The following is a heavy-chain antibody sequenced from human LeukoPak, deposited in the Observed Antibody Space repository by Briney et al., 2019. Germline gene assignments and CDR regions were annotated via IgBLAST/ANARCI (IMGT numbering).Heavy chain of an antibody. J-gene: IGHJ4*02. V-gene: IGHV1-8*01. CDR2: MNPNSGNT. Sequence: GASVKVSCKASGYTFTSYDINWVRQATGQGVEWMGWMNPNSGNTGYAQKFQGRVTMTRNTSISTAYMELSSLRSEDTAVYYCARDPTLYSSLGDYWGQGTLVTVSS. CDR3: ARDPTLYSSLGDY. CDR1: GYTFTSYD. D-gene: IGHD6-6*01.